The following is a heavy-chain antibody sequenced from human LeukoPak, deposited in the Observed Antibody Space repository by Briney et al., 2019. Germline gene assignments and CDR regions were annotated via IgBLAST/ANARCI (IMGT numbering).Heavy chain of an antibody. J-gene: IGHJ4*02. CDR2: ISAYNGNT. D-gene: IGHD6-6*01. CDR1: GYTFTSYG. V-gene: IGHV1-18*01. Sequence: ASVKVSCKASGYTFTSYGISWVRQAPGQGLEWMGWISAYNGNTNYAQKLQGRVTMTTDTSTSTASLELRSMSSDDTAVYYCARDSYPGIAARDYWGQGNLITVSS. CDR3: ARDSYPGIAARDY.